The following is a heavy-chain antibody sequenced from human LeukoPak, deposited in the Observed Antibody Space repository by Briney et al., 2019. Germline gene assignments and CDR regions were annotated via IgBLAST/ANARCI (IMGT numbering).Heavy chain of an antibody. V-gene: IGHV3-15*01. CDR2: IKSKTDGGTT. Sequence: GGSLRLSCAASGFTFSNAWMSWVRQAPGKGPEWVGRIKSKTDGGTTDYAAPVKGRFTISRDDSKNTLYLQMNSLKTEDTAVYYCTTSGSNYVWGSYRRSLDYWGQGTLVTVSS. CDR1: GFTFSNAW. D-gene: IGHD3-16*02. J-gene: IGHJ4*02. CDR3: TTSGSNYVWGSYRRSLDY.